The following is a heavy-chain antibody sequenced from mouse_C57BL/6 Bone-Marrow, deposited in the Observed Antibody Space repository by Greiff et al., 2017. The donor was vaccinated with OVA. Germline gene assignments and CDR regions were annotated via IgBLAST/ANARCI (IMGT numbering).Heavy chain of an antibody. V-gene: IGHV5-4*01. D-gene: IGHD2-2*01. CDR2: ISDGGSYT. CDR1: GFTFSSYA. J-gene: IGHJ4*01. CDR3: ARDGGWLRRRYYYAMDY. Sequence: DVKLVESGGGLVKPGGSLKLSCAASGFTFSSYAMSWVRQTPEKRLEWVATISDGGSYTYYPDNVKGRFTISRDNAKNNLYLQMSHLKSEDTAMYYCARDGGWLRRRYYYAMDYWGQGTSVTVSS.